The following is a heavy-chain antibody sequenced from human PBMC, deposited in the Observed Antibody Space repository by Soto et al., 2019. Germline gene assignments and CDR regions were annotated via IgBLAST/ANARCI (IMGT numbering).Heavy chain of an antibody. CDR3: AKWHTYNYDSLAFSGFDC. D-gene: IGHD3-16*01. V-gene: IGHV3-23*01. CDR1: GFTFSSYA. CDR2: ISGGDGSP. J-gene: IGHJ4*02. Sequence: GGSLRLSXVASGFTFSSYAMTWVRQAPGKGPEWVSAISGGDGSPSYADSVKGRFTISRDNSKNTLYLHMNSLRADDTAAYYCAKWHTYNYDSLAFSGFDCWGQGTQVAVSS.